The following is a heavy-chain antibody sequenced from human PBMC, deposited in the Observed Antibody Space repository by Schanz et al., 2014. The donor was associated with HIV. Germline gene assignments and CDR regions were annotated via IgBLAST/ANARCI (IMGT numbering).Heavy chain of an antibody. CDR3: AKAEAVIAARPGGFDY. Sequence: VQLLEFGGGSVRPGESLRLSCLASGFTFNNYAMSWVRQAPGKGLEWVAVISYDGSNKYSADSVKGRFTISRDNSKNTLYLQMNSLRTEDTAVYYCAKAEAVIAARPGGFDYWGQGTLVTVSS. V-gene: IGHV3-30*18. D-gene: IGHD6-6*01. CDR2: ISYDGSNK. CDR1: GFTFNNYA. J-gene: IGHJ4*02.